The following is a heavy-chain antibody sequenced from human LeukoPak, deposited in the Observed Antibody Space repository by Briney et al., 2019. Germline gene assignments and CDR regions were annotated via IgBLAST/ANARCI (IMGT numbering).Heavy chain of an antibody. Sequence: ASVKVSCKASGYTLTGYCMHWVRQAPGQGLEWLGWINTKSGATNYAQNFQGRVTMTRDTSMSTTYMELKRLRSDDTAVYYCARDPYSSGYVDYWGQGTLVTVSS. J-gene: IGHJ4*02. V-gene: IGHV1-2*02. D-gene: IGHD6-19*01. CDR2: INTKSGAT. CDR3: ARDPYSSGYVDY. CDR1: GYTLTGYC.